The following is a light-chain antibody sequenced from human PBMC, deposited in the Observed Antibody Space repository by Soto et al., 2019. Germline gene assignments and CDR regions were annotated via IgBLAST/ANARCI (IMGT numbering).Light chain of an antibody. CDR2: DSD. Sequence: QSVLTQPPSVSAAPGQKVTISCSGSSANIGSNYVSWYQQLPGTAPKLVIYDSDRRPSEIPDRFSGSKSCTSATLDITGLQTGDEADYYCGAWDGSLSVVLFGGGTKLTVL. V-gene: IGLV1-51*01. CDR3: GAWDGSLSVVL. J-gene: IGLJ2*01. CDR1: SANIGSNY.